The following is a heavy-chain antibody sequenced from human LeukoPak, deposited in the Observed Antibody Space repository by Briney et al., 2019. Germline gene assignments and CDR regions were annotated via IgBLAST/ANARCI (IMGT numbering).Heavy chain of an antibody. D-gene: IGHD5-12*01. Sequence: GRSLRLSCAASGFTFSSYGMHWVRQAPGKGLEWVAVISYDGSNKYYADSVKGRFTISRDNSKNTLYLQMNSLRAEDTAVYYCARGHYSGFDFAIDYWGQGTLVTVSS. CDR3: ARGHYSGFDFAIDY. J-gene: IGHJ4*02. CDR1: GFTFSSYG. CDR2: ISYDGSNK. V-gene: IGHV3-30*03.